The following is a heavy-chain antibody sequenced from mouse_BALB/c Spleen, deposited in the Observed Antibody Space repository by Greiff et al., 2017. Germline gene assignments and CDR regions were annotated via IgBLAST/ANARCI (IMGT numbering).Heavy chain of an antibody. CDR2: ISSGSSTI. J-gene: IGHJ4*01. CDR3: ARWGRYDAMDY. Sequence: DVMLVESGGGLVQPGGSRKLSCAASGFTFSSFGMHWVRQAPEKGLEWVAYISSGSSTIYYADTVKGRFTISRDNPKNTLFLQMTSLRSEDTAMYYCARWGRYDAMDYWGQGTSVTVSS. CDR1: GFTFSSFG. V-gene: IGHV5-17*02.